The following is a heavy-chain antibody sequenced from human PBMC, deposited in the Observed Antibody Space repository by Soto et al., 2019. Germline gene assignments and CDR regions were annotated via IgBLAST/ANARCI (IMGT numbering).Heavy chain of an antibody. J-gene: IGHJ6*02. CDR3: AAGILTGHPDYYYYGMDV. Sequence: GASVKVSCKASGYAFTGYYRRWVRQAPGQGLEWMGWINPNSGGTNYAQKFQGWVTMTRDTSISTAYMELSRLRSDDTAVYYCAAGILTGHPDYYYYGMDVWGQGTTVTVSS. CDR2: INPNSGGT. CDR1: GYAFTGYY. V-gene: IGHV1-2*04. D-gene: IGHD3-9*01.